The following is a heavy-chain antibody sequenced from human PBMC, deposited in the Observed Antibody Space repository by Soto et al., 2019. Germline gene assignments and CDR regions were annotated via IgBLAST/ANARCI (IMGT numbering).Heavy chain of an antibody. CDR3: ARVPYSSGWYFAFNI. CDR1: GYTFTNFG. Sequence: ASVKVSCKASGYTFTNFGITWVRQAPGQGLEWMGWISGYSGDTSYAQKFQGRVTMTTDRSTGTAYMELRSLRSDDTAVYYCARVPYSSGWYFAFNIWGQGTMVTVSS. CDR2: ISGYSGDT. D-gene: IGHD6-19*01. V-gene: IGHV1-18*01. J-gene: IGHJ3*02.